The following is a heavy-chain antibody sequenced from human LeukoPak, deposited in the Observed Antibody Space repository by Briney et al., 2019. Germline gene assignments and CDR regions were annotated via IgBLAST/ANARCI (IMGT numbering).Heavy chain of an antibody. J-gene: IGHJ4*02. CDR3: ARDSSSLSAFDY. V-gene: IGHV1-69*13. D-gene: IGHD6-6*01. CDR2: IIPILGTP. CDR1: GYTFNNYA. Sequence: SVKVSCKASGYTFNNYAISWLRQAPGQGLEWMGGIIPILGTPNYAQKFQGRVTITADESTSTTHMELRSLRSDDTAVYYCARDSSSLSAFDYWGQGTLVTVSS.